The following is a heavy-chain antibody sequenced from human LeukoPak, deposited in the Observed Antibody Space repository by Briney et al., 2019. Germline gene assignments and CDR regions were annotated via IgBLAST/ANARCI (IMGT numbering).Heavy chain of an antibody. V-gene: IGHV1-69*04. J-gene: IGHJ5*02. CDR3: ARVLPIEGGDGGWFDP. CDR2: IIPILGIA. Sequence: ASVKVSCKASGGTFSSYAISWVRQAPGQGLEWMGRIIPILGIANYAQKFQGRVTITADKSTSTAYMELSSLRSEDTAVYYCARVLPIEGGDGGWFDPWGQGTLVTVSS. CDR1: GGTFSSYA. D-gene: IGHD2-21*02.